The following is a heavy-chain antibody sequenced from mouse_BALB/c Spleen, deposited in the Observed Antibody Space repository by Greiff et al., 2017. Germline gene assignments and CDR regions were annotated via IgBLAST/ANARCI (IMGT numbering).Heavy chain of an antibody. CDR3: TRSEDYFDY. V-gene: IGHV1S127*01. J-gene: IGHJ2*01. Sequence: QVQLQQPGAELVKPGASVKMSCKASGYTFTSYWMHWVKQRPGQGLEWIGVIDPSDSYTSYNQKFKGKATLTVDTSSSTAYMQLSSLTSEDSAVYYCTRSEDYFDYWGQGTTHSLL. CDR1: GYTFTSYW. CDR2: IDPSDSYT.